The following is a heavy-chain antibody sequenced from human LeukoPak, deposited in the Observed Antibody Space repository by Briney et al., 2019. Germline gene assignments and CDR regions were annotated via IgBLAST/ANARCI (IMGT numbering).Heavy chain of an antibody. J-gene: IGHJ4*02. D-gene: IGHD6-19*01. CDR3: AGVGSSAWPFG. CDR1: GFTFSGYR. CDR2: IKEDGSDI. V-gene: IGHV3-7*01. Sequence: PGGSLRLSCAASGFTFSGYRMSWVRQAPGKGLEWVANIKEDGSDIYYVDSVKGRFTISGDNAKNSLYLQMNSLRVEDTALYYCAGVGSSAWPFGWGQGTLVTVSS.